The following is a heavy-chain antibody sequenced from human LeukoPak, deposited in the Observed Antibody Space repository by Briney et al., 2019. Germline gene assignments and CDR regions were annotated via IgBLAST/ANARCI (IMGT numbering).Heavy chain of an antibody. CDR3: TKRARMGIAAAGDGFHI. D-gene: IGHD6-13*01. Sequence: GGSLRLSCAASGFRFDDYAMHWVRQAPGKGLEWVSGISWDSAAIGYADSVRGRFSLSRDNAKNSLFLQMSSLRVEDTALYYCTKRARMGIAAAGDGFHIWGQGTMVTVSS. V-gene: IGHV3-9*01. J-gene: IGHJ3*02. CDR1: GFRFDDYA. CDR2: ISWDSAAI.